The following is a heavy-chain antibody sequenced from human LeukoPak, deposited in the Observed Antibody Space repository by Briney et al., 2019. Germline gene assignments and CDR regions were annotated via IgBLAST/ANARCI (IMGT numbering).Heavy chain of an antibody. J-gene: IGHJ1*01. CDR3: ARHVVVTAIRSHEGYFQH. CDR2: IIPIFGTA. CDR1: GGTFSSYA. Sequence: SVKVSCKASGGTFSSYAISWVRQAPGQGLELMGGIIPIFGTANYAQKFQGRVTITTDESTSTAYMELSSPRSEDTAVYYCARHVVVTAIRSHEGYFQHWGQGTLVTVSS. D-gene: IGHD2-21*02. V-gene: IGHV1-69*05.